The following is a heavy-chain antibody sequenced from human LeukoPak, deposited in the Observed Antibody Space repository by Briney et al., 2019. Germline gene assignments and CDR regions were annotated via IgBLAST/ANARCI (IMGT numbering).Heavy chain of an antibody. CDR2: INSDGRIA. CDR1: GFTFSNYW. Sequence: PGGSLRLSCAGSGFTFSNYWMHWVRQGPGKGLGWVSRINSDGRIASYADSVKDRLTIYRDNAKNTLYLQMNSLRAEDTAVYYCARDLRTPSDTNIAIDYWGQGTLVTVSS. J-gene: IGHJ4*02. V-gene: IGHV3-74*01. CDR3: ARDLRTPSDTNIAIDY. D-gene: IGHD4-23*01.